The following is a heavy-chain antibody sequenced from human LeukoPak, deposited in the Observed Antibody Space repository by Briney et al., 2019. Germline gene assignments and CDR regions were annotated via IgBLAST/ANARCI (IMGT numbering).Heavy chain of an antibody. CDR2: IYTSGST. CDR1: GGSISSYY. Sequence: SETLSLTCTVSGGSISSYYWSWIRQPAGKGLEWIGRIYTSGSTNYNPSLKSRVTMSVDTSKNQFSLKLSSVTAADTAVYYCARDRSPGAVAGTEFDYWGQGTLVTVSS. J-gene: IGHJ4*02. D-gene: IGHD6-19*01. V-gene: IGHV4-4*07. CDR3: ARDRSPGAVAGTEFDY.